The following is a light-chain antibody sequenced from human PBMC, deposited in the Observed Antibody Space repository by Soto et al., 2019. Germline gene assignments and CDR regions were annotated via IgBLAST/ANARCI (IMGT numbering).Light chain of an antibody. CDR3: TAWDDSQNGPVV. CDR1: SSNIGSNT. J-gene: IGLJ2*01. V-gene: IGLV1-44*01. CDR2: SNN. Sequence: QSVLTHPPSASGTPGQRVTISCSGSSSNIGSNTVNWYQPLPGTAPKLLIYSNNQRTSGVPARFSGSNSGTSASLAISGLQTEDEVNEYGTAWDDSQNGPVVFGGRTKLTV.